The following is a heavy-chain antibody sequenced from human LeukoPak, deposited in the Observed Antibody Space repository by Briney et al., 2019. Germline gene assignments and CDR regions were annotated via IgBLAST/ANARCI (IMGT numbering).Heavy chain of an antibody. D-gene: IGHD3-3*01. Sequence: ASVKVSCKASGYTFTSYGISWVRQAPGQGLEWMGVFIPILGTANSTQKFQDRVTITADMSTNTAYMELSSLRSEDTAVYYCARDLHYDFWSGYRFDYWGQGTLVTVSS. J-gene: IGHJ4*02. CDR2: FIPILGTA. CDR3: ARDLHYDFWSGYRFDY. V-gene: IGHV1-69*10. CDR1: GYTFTSYG.